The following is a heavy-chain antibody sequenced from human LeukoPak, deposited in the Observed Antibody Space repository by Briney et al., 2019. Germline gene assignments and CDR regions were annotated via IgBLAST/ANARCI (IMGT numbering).Heavy chain of an antibody. V-gene: IGHV1-18*01. CDR1: GYTFTSYG. J-gene: IGHJ4*02. D-gene: IGHD4-11*01. CDR3: ARGGVGMTTVTTTGYKRPTAIDY. CDR2: ISAYNGNT. Sequence: GASVKVSCKASGYTFTSYGISWVRQAPGQGLEWMGWISAYNGNTNYAQKLQGRVTMTTDTSTSTAYMELRSLRSDDTAVYYCARGGVGMTTVTTTGYKRPTAIDYWGQGTLVTVSS.